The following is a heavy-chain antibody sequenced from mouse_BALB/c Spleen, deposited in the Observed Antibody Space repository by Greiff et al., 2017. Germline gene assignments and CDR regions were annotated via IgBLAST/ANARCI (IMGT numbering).Heavy chain of an antibody. CDR1: GYTFTSYW. J-gene: IGHJ4*01. CDR2: IYPGSGST. CDR3: TRAGGYYYGSSYDAMDY. Sequence: LQQPGSELVRPGASVKLSCKASGYTFTSYWMHWVKQRHGQGLEWIGNIYPGSGSTNYDEKFKRKGTLTVDTSSSTAYMHLSSLTSEDSAVYYCTRAGGYYYGSSYDAMDYWGQGTSVTVSS. V-gene: IGHV1S22*01. D-gene: IGHD1-1*01.